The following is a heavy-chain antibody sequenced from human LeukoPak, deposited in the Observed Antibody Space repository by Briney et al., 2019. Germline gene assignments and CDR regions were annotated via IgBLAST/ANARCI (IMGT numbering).Heavy chain of an antibody. CDR1: GFTFSSCN. V-gene: IGHV3-48*01. Sequence: GGSLRLSCAASGFTFSSCNMNWVRQTPGKGLEWVSYISSSSATIYYADSVKGRFTISRDNAKNSLYLQMNSLRAEDTAVYYCARGGSYSYYYYMDVWGKGTTVTVSS. CDR3: ARGGSYSYYYYMDV. J-gene: IGHJ6*03. D-gene: IGHD3-10*01. CDR2: ISSSSATI.